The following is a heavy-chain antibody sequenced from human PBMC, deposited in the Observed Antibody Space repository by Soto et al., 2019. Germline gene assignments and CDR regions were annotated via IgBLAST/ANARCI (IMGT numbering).Heavy chain of an antibody. J-gene: IGHJ6*02. V-gene: IGHV4-61*01. CDR1: GGSVSSGSYY. Sequence: SETLSLTCTASGGSVSSGSYYWSWIRQPPGKGLEWIGYIYYSGSTNYNPSLKSRVTISVDTSKNQFSLKLSSVTAADTAVYYCARSAEVVITYYYYGMDVWGQGTTVTVSS. D-gene: IGHD3-22*01. CDR3: ARSAEVVITYYYYGMDV. CDR2: IYYSGST.